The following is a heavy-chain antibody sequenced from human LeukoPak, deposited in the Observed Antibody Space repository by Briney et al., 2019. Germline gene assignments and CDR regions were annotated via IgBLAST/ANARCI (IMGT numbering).Heavy chain of an antibody. V-gene: IGHV4-34*01. CDR2: INHSGST. Sequence: SETLSLTCAVYGGSFSGYYWSWIRQPPGKGLEWIGEINHSGSTNYNPSLKSRVTISVDTSKNQFSLKLNSVTAADTAVYYCARGNGVVGANYFDYWGQGTLVTVSS. J-gene: IGHJ4*02. D-gene: IGHD1-26*01. CDR3: ARGNGVVGANYFDY. CDR1: GGSFSGYY.